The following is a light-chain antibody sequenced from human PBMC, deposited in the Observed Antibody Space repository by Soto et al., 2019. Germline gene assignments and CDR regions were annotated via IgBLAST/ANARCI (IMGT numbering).Light chain of an antibody. V-gene: IGLV2-14*01. Sequence: QSVLTQPASVSGSPGQSITISCTGTSSDVGGYNYVSWYQQHPGKAPKLMIYEVSDRPSGVSNRFSGSKSGNTASLTISGLQAGDEADCYCSSYTSSSTPYVFGTGTKLTVL. CDR2: EVS. CDR3: SSYTSSSTPYV. J-gene: IGLJ1*01. CDR1: SSDVGGYNY.